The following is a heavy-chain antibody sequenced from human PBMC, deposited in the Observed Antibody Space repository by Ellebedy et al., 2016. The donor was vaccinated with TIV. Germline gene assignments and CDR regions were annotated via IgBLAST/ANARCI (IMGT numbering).Heavy chain of an antibody. Sequence: SGPTLVKPTETLTLTCTVSGFSLSNVIMSVSWIRQPPGKALEWLAHIFSNDEKSYSTSLESRLTISKDTAKSQVVLTMTNMDPVDTATYYCARTLLYCGGDCSYHFDYWGQGTLVTVSS. J-gene: IGHJ4*02. CDR1: GFSLSNVIMS. CDR2: IFSNDEK. CDR3: ARTLLYCGGDCSYHFDY. V-gene: IGHV2-26*01. D-gene: IGHD2-21*02.